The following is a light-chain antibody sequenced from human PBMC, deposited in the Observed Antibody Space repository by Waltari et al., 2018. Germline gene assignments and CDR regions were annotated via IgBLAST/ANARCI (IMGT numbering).Light chain of an antibody. Sequence: QSVLTQPPSVSAAPGQRVTISCSGGHSNIGNNYVSWYRQFPGTAPKLLNYEGSERPSGVPGRFSGYKSGTSATLDITGLQAGDEADYYCGTWDSSLSGAVFGGGTHLTVL. J-gene: IGLJ7*01. CDR1: HSNIGNNY. CDR3: GTWDSSLSGAV. V-gene: IGLV1-51*02. CDR2: EGS.